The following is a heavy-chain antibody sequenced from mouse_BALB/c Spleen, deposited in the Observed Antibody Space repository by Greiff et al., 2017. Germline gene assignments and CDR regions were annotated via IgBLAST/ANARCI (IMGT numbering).Heavy chain of an antibody. CDR2: ISSGSSTI. CDR1: GFTFSSFG. CDR3: ARHWFAY. V-gene: IGHV5-17*02. Sequence: EVQRVESGGGLVQPGGSRKLSCAASGFTFSSFGMHWVRQAPEKGLEWVAYISSGSSTIYYADTVKGRFTISRDNPKNTLFLQMTSLRSEDTAMYYCARHWFAYWGQGTLVTVSA. J-gene: IGHJ3*01.